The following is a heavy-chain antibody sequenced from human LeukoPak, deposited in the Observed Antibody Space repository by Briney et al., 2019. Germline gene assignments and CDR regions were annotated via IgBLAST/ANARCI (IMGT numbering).Heavy chain of an antibody. CDR1: GYSFINYW. Sequence: GESLKISCKGSGYSFINYWIGWVRQMPGKGLEWVGIIYPGDSDTRYSPSFQGQVTISADKSINTAYLQWSSLKASDTAMYYCARSGSGSGHIIDYWGQGTLVTVSS. J-gene: IGHJ4*02. V-gene: IGHV5-51*01. CDR3: ARSGSGSGHIIDY. CDR2: IYPGDSDT. D-gene: IGHD6-19*01.